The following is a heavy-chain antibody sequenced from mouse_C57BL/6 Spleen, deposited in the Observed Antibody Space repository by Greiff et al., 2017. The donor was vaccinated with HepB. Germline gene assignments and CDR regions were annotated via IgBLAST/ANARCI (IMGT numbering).Heavy chain of an antibody. V-gene: IGHV1-82*01. D-gene: IGHD1-1*01. CDR2: IYPGDGDT. J-gene: IGHJ2*01. Sequence: QVQLKESGPELVKPGASVKISCKASGYAFSSSWMNWVKQRPGKGLEWIGRIYPGDGDTNYNGKFKGKATLTADKSSSTAYMQLSSLTSEDSAVYFCAREGITKVWYFDYWGQGTTLTVSS. CDR3: AREGITKVWYFDY. CDR1: GYAFSSSW.